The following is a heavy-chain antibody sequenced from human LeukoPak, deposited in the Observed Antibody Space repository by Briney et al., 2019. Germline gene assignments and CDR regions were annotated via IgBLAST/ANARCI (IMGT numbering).Heavy chain of an antibody. D-gene: IGHD3-22*01. Sequence: GSLRLSCAASGFTFSSYAMHWVRQAPGKGLEWVAVISYDGSNKYYADSVKGRFTISRDNSKNTLYLQMNSLRAEDTAVYYCAQWLSGYWGQGTLVTVSS. CDR2: ISYDGSNK. J-gene: IGHJ4*02. V-gene: IGHV3-30-3*01. CDR3: AQWLSGY. CDR1: GFTFSSYA.